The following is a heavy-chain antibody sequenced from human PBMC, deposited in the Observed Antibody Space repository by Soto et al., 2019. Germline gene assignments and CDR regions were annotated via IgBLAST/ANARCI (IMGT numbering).Heavy chain of an antibody. J-gene: IGHJ4*02. Sequence: QVQLVQSGPEVKKPGASVKVSCKASGYTFTEFPIHWVSQAPGQGLQWVGWIDTGNGKTRYSAKFRGRVTLTRDTSADTAYMDLRGLRSEDTAVFSCARAKAIKSDFWGQGTLVTVSS. CDR1: GYTFTEFP. CDR2: IDTGNGKT. V-gene: IGHV1-3*04. CDR3: ARAKAIKSDF.